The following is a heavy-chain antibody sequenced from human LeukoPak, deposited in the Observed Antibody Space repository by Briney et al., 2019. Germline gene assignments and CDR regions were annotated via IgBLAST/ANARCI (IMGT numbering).Heavy chain of an antibody. J-gene: IGHJ4*02. V-gene: IGHV3-23*02. CDR2: ISADETA. CDR1: GFTSSKFA. D-gene: IGHD3-10*01. CDR3: AKGHGSGSYSH. Sequence: GGSPRLSCAAPGFTSSKFAMTWVRQGPGKGLEWVVAISADETAYYGESVKGRFTISKDNSKINLYLQMNSLRGEDTALYFCAKGHGSGSYSHWGQGTLVTVSS.